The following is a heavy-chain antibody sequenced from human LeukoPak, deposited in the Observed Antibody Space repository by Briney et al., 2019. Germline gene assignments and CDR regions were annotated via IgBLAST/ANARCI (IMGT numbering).Heavy chain of an antibody. J-gene: IGHJ5*02. CDR1: GGSISSYY. CDR3: AREVAAAGPKINWFDP. V-gene: IGHV4-59*12. CDR2: IYYSGST. D-gene: IGHD6-13*01. Sequence: SETLSLTCTVSGGSISSYYWSWIRQPPGKGLEWIGYIYYSGSTNYNPSLKSRVTISVDTSKNQFSLKLSSVTAADTAVYYCAREVAAAGPKINWFDPWGQGTLVTVSS.